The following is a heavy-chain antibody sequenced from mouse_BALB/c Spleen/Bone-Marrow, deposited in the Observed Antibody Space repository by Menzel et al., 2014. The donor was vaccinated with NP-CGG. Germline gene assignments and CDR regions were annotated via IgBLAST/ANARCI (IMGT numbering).Heavy chain of an antibody. V-gene: IGHV5-6-4*01. D-gene: IGHD2-3*01. CDR1: GFTFSSYT. J-gene: IGHJ4*01. CDR2: ISSGGSYT. CDR3: TRDLYDGYYYYAMDY. Sequence: EVKLVESGGGLVKPGGSLKLSCAASGFTFSSYTMSWVRQTPEKRLEWVATISSGGSYTYYPDSVKGRFTISRDSAKNTLYLQMSSLKSEDTAMYYCTRDLYDGYYYYAMDYWGQGTSVTVSS.